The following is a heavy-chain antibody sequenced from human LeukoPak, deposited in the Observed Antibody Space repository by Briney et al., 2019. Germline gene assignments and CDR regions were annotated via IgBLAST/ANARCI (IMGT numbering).Heavy chain of an antibody. J-gene: IGHJ4*02. CDR2: IERAVST. CDR3: AIGPSGYHNT. D-gene: IGHD5-12*01. CDR1: EFFVGSKY. Sequence: GGSVSLLCAASEFFVGSKYMTWVRHARGKGLEWVSLIERAVSTYYAESVKGRFTISRDNYKNTLYLQMNSLRAGDTAVYYCAIGPSGYHNTGGQRTLVTVSS. V-gene: IGHV3-66*01.